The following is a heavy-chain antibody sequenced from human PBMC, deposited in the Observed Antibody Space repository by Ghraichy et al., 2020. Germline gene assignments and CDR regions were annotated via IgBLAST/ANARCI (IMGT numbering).Heavy chain of an antibody. J-gene: IGHJ6*02. Sequence: SETLSLTCTVSGGSISSTSYYWSWIRQPPGQGLEWIGSVYYTGSTHSNPSLKSRVTISADTSKKQFSLKLSSVTAADTAVYYCARDLSRYDFWSGYYRAEYYYYGMDVWGQGTTVTVSS. CDR1: GGSISSTSYY. D-gene: IGHD3-3*01. V-gene: IGHV4-39*07. CDR3: ARDLSRYDFWSGYYRAEYYYYGMDV. CDR2: VYYTGST.